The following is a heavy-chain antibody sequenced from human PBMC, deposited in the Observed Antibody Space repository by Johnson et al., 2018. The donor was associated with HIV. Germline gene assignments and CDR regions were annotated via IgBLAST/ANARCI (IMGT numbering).Heavy chain of an antibody. CDR1: GFTFSSYG. V-gene: IGHV3-NL1*01. J-gene: IGHJ3*02. CDR3: ARTGRAVAGTPHAFDI. CDR2: ISGSGGST. D-gene: IGHD6-19*01. Sequence: QVQVVESGGGVVQPGGSLRLSCAASGFTFSSYGMHWVRQAPGKGLEWVSAISGSGGSTYYADSGKGRFTISREHSKNTLYLQMNSLRAEDTAVYYCARTGRAVAGTPHAFDIWGQGTMVTVSS.